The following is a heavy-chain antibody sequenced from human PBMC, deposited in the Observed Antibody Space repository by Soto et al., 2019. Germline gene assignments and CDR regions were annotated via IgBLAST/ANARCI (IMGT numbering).Heavy chain of an antibody. CDR2: INHSGST. Sequence: PSETLSLTCAVYGWSFIGYYWSWILQPPGKGLDWIGEINHSGSTNYNPSLKSRVTISVDTSKNQFSLKLSSVTAADTAVYYCARESCFLEWLPLGFFDYWGQGTLVTVSS. D-gene: IGHD3-3*01. V-gene: IGHV4-34*01. J-gene: IGHJ4*02. CDR1: GWSFIGYY. CDR3: ARESCFLEWLPLGFFDY.